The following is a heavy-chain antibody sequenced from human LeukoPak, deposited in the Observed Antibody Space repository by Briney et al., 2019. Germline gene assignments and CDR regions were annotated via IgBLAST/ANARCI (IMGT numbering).Heavy chain of an antibody. V-gene: IGHV1-2*02. Sequence: ASVKVSCKASGYTFSGYYIHWVRQAPGQGPEWMGWINPNNGGILYADNFQGRVTMTRDTSSSAVYMDLRSLTDDDTAVYYCAKSNGYGLIDIWGQGTMVTVSS. J-gene: IGHJ3*02. CDR3: AKSNGYGLIDI. D-gene: IGHD3-22*01. CDR1: GYTFSGYY. CDR2: INPNNGGI.